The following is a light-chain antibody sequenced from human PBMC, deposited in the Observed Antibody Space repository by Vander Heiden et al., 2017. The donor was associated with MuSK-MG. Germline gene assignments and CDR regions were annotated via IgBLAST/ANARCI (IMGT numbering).Light chain of an antibody. CDR3: QQRSNWPRT. V-gene: IGKV3-11*01. J-gene: IGKJ1*01. Sequence: EIVLTQSPATLSLSPGERATLSCRASQSVRSYLAWYQQKSGQAPRLLISDASNRATGIPARFSGSGSGTDFTLTISSLEPEDFAVYYCQQRSNWPRTFGQGTKVEVK. CDR2: DAS. CDR1: QSVRSY.